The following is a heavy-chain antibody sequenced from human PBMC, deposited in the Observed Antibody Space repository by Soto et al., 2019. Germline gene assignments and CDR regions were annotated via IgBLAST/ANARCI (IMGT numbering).Heavy chain of an antibody. Sequence: QVQLVESGGGVVQPGRSLRLSCAASGFTFSSYGMHWVRQAPGKGLEWVAVIWYDGSNKYYADSVKGRFTISRDNSKNTLYLQMNSLRAEDTAVYYCARDGPTPYYYGSGTALDYWGLGTLVTVSS. V-gene: IGHV3-33*01. CDR2: IWYDGSNK. CDR1: GFTFSSYG. CDR3: ARDGPTPYYYGSGTALDY. J-gene: IGHJ4*02. D-gene: IGHD3-10*01.